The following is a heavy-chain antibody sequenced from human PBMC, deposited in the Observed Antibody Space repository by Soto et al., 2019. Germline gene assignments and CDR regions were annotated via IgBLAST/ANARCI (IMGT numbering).Heavy chain of an antibody. D-gene: IGHD5-18*01. V-gene: IGHV4-34*01. CDR2: INHSGSA. CDR1: GGSFSGYY. J-gene: IGHJ6*02. Sequence: SETLSLTCAVYGGSFSGYYWSWIRQPPGKGLEWIGEINHSGSANYNPSLKSRVTISVDTSKNQFSLKLSSVTAADTAVYYCARAGPFGYSYGHVYYYYGMDLWGQGTTVTVSS. CDR3: ARAGPFGYSYGHVYYYYGMDL.